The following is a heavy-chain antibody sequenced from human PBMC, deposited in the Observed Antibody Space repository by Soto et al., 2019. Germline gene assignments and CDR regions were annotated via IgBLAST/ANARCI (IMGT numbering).Heavy chain of an antibody. V-gene: IGHV3-23*01. CDR2: ISGSGGST. CDR3: AKDLGEYYDSSGYYPLDY. Sequence: LRLSCAASGFTFSSYAMSWVRQAPGKGLEWVSAISGSGGSTYYADSVKGRFTISRDNSKNTLYLQMNSLRAEDTAVYYCAKDLGEYYDSSGYYPLDYWGQGTLVTVSS. J-gene: IGHJ4*02. D-gene: IGHD3-22*01. CDR1: GFTFSSYA.